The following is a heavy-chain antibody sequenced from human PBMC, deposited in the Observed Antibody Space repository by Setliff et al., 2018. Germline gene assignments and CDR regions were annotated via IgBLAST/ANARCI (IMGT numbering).Heavy chain of an antibody. CDR2: IYAIRST. J-gene: IGHJ6*02. V-gene: IGHV4-4*07. CDR3: ARGSTMIQGVRLYYHGLDV. CDR1: GGSFSNNY. D-gene: IGHD3-10*01. Sequence: PSETLSLTCTVYGGSFSNNYWNWIRQPAGKELEWIGRIYAIRSTNYNPSLKSRATISLDTSNNQFSLKLSSVTAADTAVYYCARGSTMIQGVRLYYHGLDVWGQGTTVTVSS.